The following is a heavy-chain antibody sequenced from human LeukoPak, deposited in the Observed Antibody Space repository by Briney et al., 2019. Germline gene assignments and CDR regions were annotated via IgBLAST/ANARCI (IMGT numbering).Heavy chain of an antibody. CDR1: GGSISSGGYY. CDR2: IYYSGST. Sequence: PSETLSLTCTVSGGSISSGGYYWSWIRQHPGKGLEWIGYIYYSGSTYYNPSLKSRVTISVDTSKNQFSLKLSSVTAADTAVYYCARGLVPAAYAFDIWGQGTMVTVSS. V-gene: IGHV4-31*03. CDR3: ARGLVPAAYAFDI. J-gene: IGHJ3*02. D-gene: IGHD2-2*01.